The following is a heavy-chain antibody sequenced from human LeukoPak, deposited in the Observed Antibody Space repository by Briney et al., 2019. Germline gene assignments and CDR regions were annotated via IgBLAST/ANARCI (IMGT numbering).Heavy chain of an antibody. V-gene: IGHV3-21*01. Sequence: GGSLRLSCAASGFTFSSYSMNWVRQAPGKGLEWVSSISSSSSYIYYADSVKGRFTISRDNSKNTLYLQMNSLRAEDTAVYYCARDHSTVVPYYFDYWGQGTLVTVSS. CDR2: ISSSSSYI. CDR1: GFTFSSYS. D-gene: IGHD4-23*01. J-gene: IGHJ4*02. CDR3: ARDHSTVVPYYFDY.